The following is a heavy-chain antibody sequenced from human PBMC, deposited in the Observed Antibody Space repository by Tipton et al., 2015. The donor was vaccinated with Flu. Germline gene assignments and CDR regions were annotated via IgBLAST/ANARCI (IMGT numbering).Heavy chain of an antibody. J-gene: IGHJ6*02. Sequence: SLRLSCAASGFTVSSKYMTWVRQAPGKGLEWVSVIYSDDSTYYADSVKGRFAISRDNSKNTLYLQMNSLRAEGTAVYYCGSPKGDYYYAMDVWGQGTAVTVSS. CDR3: GSPKGDYYYAMDV. CDR2: IYSDDST. CDR1: GFTVSSKY. V-gene: IGHV3-53*01.